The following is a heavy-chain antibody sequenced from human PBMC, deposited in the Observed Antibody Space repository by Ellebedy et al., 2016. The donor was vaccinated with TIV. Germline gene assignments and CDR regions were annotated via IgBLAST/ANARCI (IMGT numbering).Heavy chain of an antibody. V-gene: IGHV3-7*01. CDR3: PRAGGIGVVDY. CDR1: GFTFSSCW. Sequence: GESLKIFCAASGFTFSSCWMSWVRQAPGKGLEWVANINQDGSGEYYVDSVKGRFTVSRDNAKNSLYLQMNSLSAEDTAVYYCPRAGGIGVVDYWGQGTLVTVSS. D-gene: IGHD3-3*01. J-gene: IGHJ4*02. CDR2: INQDGSGE.